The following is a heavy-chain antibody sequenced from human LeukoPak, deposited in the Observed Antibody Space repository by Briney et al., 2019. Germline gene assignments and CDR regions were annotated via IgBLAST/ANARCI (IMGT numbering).Heavy chain of an antibody. Sequence: ASVKVSCKASGYTFTGYYMHWVRQAPGQGLEWMGWINPNSGGTNYAQKFQGRVTMTRDTSISTAYMELSRLRSDDTAVYYCARERAPWLGKVDYYMDVWGKGTTVTISS. J-gene: IGHJ6*03. CDR2: INPNSGGT. CDR3: ARERAPWLGKVDYYMDV. CDR1: GYTFTGYY. V-gene: IGHV1-2*02. D-gene: IGHD6-19*01.